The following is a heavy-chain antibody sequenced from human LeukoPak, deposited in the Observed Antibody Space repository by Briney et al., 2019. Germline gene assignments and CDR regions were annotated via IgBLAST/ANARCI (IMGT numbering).Heavy chain of an antibody. CDR3: ARVLSGSYPGIPLNWFDP. D-gene: IGHD3-10*01. Sequence: GASVKVSCKASGYTFTGYYMHWVRQAPGQGLEWMGWINPNSGGSNYAQKFQGRVTMTRDTSISTAYMDLSRLRSDDTAVYYCARVLSGSYPGIPLNWFDPWGQGTLVTVSS. V-gene: IGHV1-2*02. CDR1: GYTFTGYY. CDR2: INPNSGGS. J-gene: IGHJ5*02.